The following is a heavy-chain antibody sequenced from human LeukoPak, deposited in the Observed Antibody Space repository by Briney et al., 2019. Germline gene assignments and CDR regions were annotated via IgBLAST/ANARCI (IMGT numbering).Heavy chain of an antibody. J-gene: IGHJ4*02. CDR3: ARAIYYYDSSGHFDY. D-gene: IGHD3-22*01. V-gene: IGHV4-59*01. Sequence: SETLSLTCTVSGGSISSYYWSWIRQPPGKGLEWIGYIYYSGSTNYNPSLKSRVTISADTSKNQFSLKLSSVTAADTAVYYCARAIYYYDSSGHFDYWGQGTLVTVSS. CDR2: IYYSGST. CDR1: GGSISSYY.